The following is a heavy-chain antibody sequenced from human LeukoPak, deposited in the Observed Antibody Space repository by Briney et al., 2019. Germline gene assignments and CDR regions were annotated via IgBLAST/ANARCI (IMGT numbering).Heavy chain of an antibody. V-gene: IGHV1-69*05. Sequence: ASVKVSCKASGGTFGSYAISWVRQAPGQGLEWMGGIIPIFGTANYAQKFQGRVTITTDESTSTAYMELSSLRSEDTAVYYCARLDTAMPMAYFDYWGQGTLVTVSS. CDR2: IIPIFGTA. D-gene: IGHD5-18*01. CDR1: GGTFGSYA. CDR3: ARLDTAMPMAYFDY. J-gene: IGHJ4*02.